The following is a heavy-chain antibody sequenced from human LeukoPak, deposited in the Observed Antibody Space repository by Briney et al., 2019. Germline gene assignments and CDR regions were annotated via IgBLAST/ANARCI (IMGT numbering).Heavy chain of an antibody. CDR1: GGSISSSSYY. CDR2: IYYGGST. D-gene: IGHD3-10*02. CDR3: ARLHGGRYGVFYVRVFDY. Sequence: SETLSLTCTVSGGSISSSSYYWGWVRQPPGKGLGWIGSIYYGGSTYYNPSLKSRVTISVDTSKNQFSLKLSALTAAYTVGYFCARLHGGRYGVFYVRVFDYWGQGNLVTVSS. V-gene: IGHV4-39*01. J-gene: IGHJ4*02.